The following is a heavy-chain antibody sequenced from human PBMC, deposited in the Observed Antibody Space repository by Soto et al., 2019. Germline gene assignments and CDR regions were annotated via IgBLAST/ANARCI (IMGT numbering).Heavy chain of an antibody. CDR2: IYYSGST. CDR1: GDSISSYY. CDR3: ARHGAYSSGWYGFDY. D-gene: IGHD6-19*01. Sequence: SETLSLTCTVSGDSISSYYWTWIRQPPGKGLEWIGYIYYSGSTNYNPSLKSRVTISVDTSKNQFSLKLSSVTAADTAVYYCARHGAYSSGWYGFDYWGQGTLVTVSS. V-gene: IGHV4-59*08. J-gene: IGHJ4*02.